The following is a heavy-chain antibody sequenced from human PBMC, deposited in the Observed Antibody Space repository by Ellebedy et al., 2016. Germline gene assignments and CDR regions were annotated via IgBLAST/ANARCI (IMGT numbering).Heavy chain of an antibody. CDR1: GGSISSYY. D-gene: IGHD4-11*01. CDR2: IYYSGST. CDR3: ARGSYTVTTLPWFDP. V-gene: IGHV4-59*12. J-gene: IGHJ5*02. Sequence: GSLRLSCTVSGGSISSYYWSWIRQPPGKGLEWIGYIYYSGSTNYNPSLKSRVTISVDTSKNQFSLKLSSVTAADTAVYYCARGSYTVTTLPWFDPWGQGTLVTVSS.